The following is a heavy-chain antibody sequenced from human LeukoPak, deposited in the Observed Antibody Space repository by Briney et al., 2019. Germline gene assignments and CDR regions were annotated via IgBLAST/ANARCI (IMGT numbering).Heavy chain of an antibody. D-gene: IGHD5-12*01. CDR2: INQSGST. CDR1: GGSFSGYY. J-gene: IGHJ4*02. Sequence: PAETLSLTCGVYGGSFSGYYWSWIRQPPGKGLEWIGEINQSGSTNYNPSLKSRVTISVDSSKNQFSLKLTSVTAADTAVYYCAGGSGYAFEYWGQGTLVTVSS. CDR3: AGGSGYAFEY. V-gene: IGHV4-34*01.